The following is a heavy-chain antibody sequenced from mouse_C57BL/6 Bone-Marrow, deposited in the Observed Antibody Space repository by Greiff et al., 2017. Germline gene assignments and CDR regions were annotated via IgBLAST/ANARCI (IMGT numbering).Heavy chain of an antibody. D-gene: IGHD1-1*01. CDR1: GYTFTGYW. CDR3: ARDSHYYGSSYDYFDY. Sequence: VQLQQSGAELMKPGASVKLSCKATGYTFTGYWIEWVKQRPGHGLEWIGEILPGSGSTNYNEKFKGKATFTADTSSKPAYMQLSSLTTEDSAIYYCARDSHYYGSSYDYFDYWGQGTTLTVSS. V-gene: IGHV1-9*01. CDR2: ILPGSGST. J-gene: IGHJ2*01.